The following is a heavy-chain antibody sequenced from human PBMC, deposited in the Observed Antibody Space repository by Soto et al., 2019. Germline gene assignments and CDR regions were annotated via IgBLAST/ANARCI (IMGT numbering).Heavy chain of an antibody. CDR2: IYYSGST. CDR3: ARSGYVIVVVTAIGYAFDI. CDR1: GGSISSGDYY. Sequence: QVQLQESGPGLVKPSQTLSLTCTVSGGSISSGDYYWSWIRQPPGKGLEWIGYIYYSGSTYYNPSXXSRVTISVDTXXNXFXXKLSSVTAADTAVYYCARSGYVIVVVTAIGYAFDIWGQGTMVTVSS. J-gene: IGHJ3*02. D-gene: IGHD2-21*02. V-gene: IGHV4-30-4*01.